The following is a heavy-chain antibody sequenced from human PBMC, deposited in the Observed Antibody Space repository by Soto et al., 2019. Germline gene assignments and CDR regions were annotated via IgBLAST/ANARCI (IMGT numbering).Heavy chain of an antibody. CDR1: GGSISSSSYY. D-gene: IGHD6-6*01. CDR2: IYYSGST. V-gene: IGHV4-39*01. CDR3: ARSRSSSVSADY. Sequence: QLQLQESGPGLVKPSETLSLTCTVSGGSISSSSYYWGWIRQPPGKGLEWIGSIYYSGSTYYNPSLKSRVTISVDTSKNQFSLKLSSVTAAHTAVYYCARSRSSSVSADYWGQGTLVTVSS. J-gene: IGHJ4*02.